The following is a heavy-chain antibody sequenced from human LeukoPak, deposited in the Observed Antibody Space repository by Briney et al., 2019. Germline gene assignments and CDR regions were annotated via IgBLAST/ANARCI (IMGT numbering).Heavy chain of an antibody. V-gene: IGHV3-7*03. Sequence: SGGSLRLSCEAAGFIFRNYWMGWVRQAPGKGLEWVANINEDGSEKYYVDSVKGRFTISRDNAKNTLFLQMDSLRAEDTALYYCAKGSSGYFFGLWGQGTLVTVSS. D-gene: IGHD3-22*01. CDR1: GFIFRNYW. CDR2: INEDGSEK. J-gene: IGHJ4*02. CDR3: AKGSSGYFFGL.